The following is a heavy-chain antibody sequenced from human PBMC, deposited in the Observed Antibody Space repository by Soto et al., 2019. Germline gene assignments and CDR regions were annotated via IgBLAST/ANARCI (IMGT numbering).Heavy chain of an antibody. Sequence: GVSVKVCCKASGYTFTSYDISWVRQATGQGLEWMGWMNPNSGNTSYAQKFQGRVTMTRNTSISTAYMELSSLRSEDTAVYYCARDLRSEDIVLMVYAGSSWFDPWGQGTLVTVS. CDR3: ARDLRSEDIVLMVYAGSSWFDP. CDR1: GYTFTSYD. D-gene: IGHD2-8*01. J-gene: IGHJ5*02. V-gene: IGHV1-8*01. CDR2: MNPNSGNT.